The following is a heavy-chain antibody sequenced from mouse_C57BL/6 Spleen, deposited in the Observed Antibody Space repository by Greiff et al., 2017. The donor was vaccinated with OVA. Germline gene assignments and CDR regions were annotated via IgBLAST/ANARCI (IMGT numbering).Heavy chain of an antibody. Sequence: QVQLQQPGAELVRPGSSVKLSCKASGYTFTSYWMHWVKQRPIQGLEWIGNIDSSDSETHYNQKFKDKATLTVDKSSSTAYMQLSSLTSEDSAVYYCARSDSSGPYAMDYWGQGTSVTVSS. CDR2: IDSSDSET. CDR1: GYTFTSYW. J-gene: IGHJ4*01. D-gene: IGHD3-2*02. V-gene: IGHV1-52*01. CDR3: ARSDSSGPYAMDY.